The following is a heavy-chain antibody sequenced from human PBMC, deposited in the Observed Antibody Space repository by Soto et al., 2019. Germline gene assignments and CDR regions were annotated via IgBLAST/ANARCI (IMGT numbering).Heavy chain of an antibody. CDR2: IYWDADK. V-gene: IGHV2-5*02. CDR1: GFSLRTRGVG. Sequence: QITLKESGPKLVKPTQTLTLTCTFSGFSLRTRGVGVGWVRQPPGKDLEWLALIYWDADKLYSPSLKSRLTITKYTSKNQVVLTMTNVDTVDTATYYCVHTSSCTWRNFDYWAQGTLVTVSS. D-gene: IGHD2-15*01. CDR3: VHTSSCTWRNFDY. J-gene: IGHJ4*02.